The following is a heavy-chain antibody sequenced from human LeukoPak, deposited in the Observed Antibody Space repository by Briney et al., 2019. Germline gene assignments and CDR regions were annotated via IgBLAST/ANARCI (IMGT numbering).Heavy chain of an antibody. CDR3: ARAGASGWYAAGWFDP. D-gene: IGHD6-19*01. Sequence: GGSLRLSCAASGFPFNNYWMYWVRQAPGKGLVWVSSINTDGRTTRYAASVQGRFTISRDNAKNTLYLQMNSLSGDDTAVYHCARAGASGWYAAGWFDPWGQGSLVTVSS. V-gene: IGHV3-74*01. CDR2: INTDGRTT. J-gene: IGHJ5*02. CDR1: GFPFNNYW.